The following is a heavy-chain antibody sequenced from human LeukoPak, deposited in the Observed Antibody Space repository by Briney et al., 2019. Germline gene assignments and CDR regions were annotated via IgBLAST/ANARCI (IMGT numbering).Heavy chain of an antibody. V-gene: IGHV3-23*01. Sequence: SGGSLRLSCAASGFTFRSYAMSWVRQAPGKGLEWVSAISGSGGSTYYADSVKGRFTISRDNSMNTLYLQMNSLRAEDTAVYYCAKDPDYGGNSDYYFDYWGQGTLVTVSS. CDR3: AKDPDYGGNSDYYFDY. CDR2: ISGSGGST. CDR1: GFTFRSYA. J-gene: IGHJ4*02. D-gene: IGHD4-23*01.